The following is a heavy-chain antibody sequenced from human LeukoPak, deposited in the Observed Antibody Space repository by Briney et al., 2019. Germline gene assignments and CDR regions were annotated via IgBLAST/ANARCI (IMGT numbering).Heavy chain of an antibody. Sequence: GASVKVSCKASGGAFSSYAISWVRQAPGQGLEWMGGIIPIFGTANYAQKFQGRVTITADKSTSTAYMELSSLRSEDTAVYYCARGGYSNRNWFDPWGQGTLVTVSS. J-gene: IGHJ5*02. D-gene: IGHD6-13*01. CDR1: GGAFSSYA. CDR3: ARGGYSNRNWFDP. V-gene: IGHV1-69*06. CDR2: IIPIFGTA.